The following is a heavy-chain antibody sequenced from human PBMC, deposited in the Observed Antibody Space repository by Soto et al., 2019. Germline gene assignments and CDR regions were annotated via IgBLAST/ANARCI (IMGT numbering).Heavy chain of an antibody. J-gene: IGHJ4*02. V-gene: IGHV4-30-4*01. CDR3: ARGSGNYYSGRYFDS. Sequence: TLSLTCTVSGGYISSSDYYWTWIRQSPGKGLEYIGYISFTGSTYYNQSLKSRVTVSVDTSNNQFSLNLSSVTAADTAVYFCARGSGNYYSGRYFDSWGQGTLVTVSS. D-gene: IGHD1-26*01. CDR1: GGYISSSDYY. CDR2: ISFTGST.